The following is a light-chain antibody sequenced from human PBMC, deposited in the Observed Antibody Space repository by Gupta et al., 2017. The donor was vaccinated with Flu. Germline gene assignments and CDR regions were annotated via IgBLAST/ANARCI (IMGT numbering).Light chain of an antibody. CDR1: ALPKQY. Sequence: SYELTQPPSVSVSPGQTARITCSGDALPKQYAYWYQQKPDQAPLLVIYNDSERRSGIPARFSGSSSGTTATFTISGVQAEDEADYYCQSADSSSTYPWVFGGGTKLTVL. CDR2: NDS. V-gene: IGLV3-25*02. CDR3: QSADSSSTYPWV. J-gene: IGLJ3*02.